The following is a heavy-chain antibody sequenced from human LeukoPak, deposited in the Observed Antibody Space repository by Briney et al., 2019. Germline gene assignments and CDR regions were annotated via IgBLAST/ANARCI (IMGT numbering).Heavy chain of an antibody. CDR1: GYTFTSYA. D-gene: IGHD6-13*01. Sequence: ASVKASCKASGYTFTSYAMHWVRQAPGQRLEWMGWINAGNGNTKYSQKFQGRVTITRDTSASTAYMELSSLRSEDTAVYYCARDVAAGIKPIPDYWGQGTLVTVSS. J-gene: IGHJ4*02. CDR3: ARDVAAGIKPIPDY. V-gene: IGHV1-3*01. CDR2: INAGNGNT.